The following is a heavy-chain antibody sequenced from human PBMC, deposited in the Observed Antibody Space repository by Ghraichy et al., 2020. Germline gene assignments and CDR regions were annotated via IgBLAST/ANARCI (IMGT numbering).Heavy chain of an antibody. CDR2: INHSGST. Sequence: SETLSLTCEVQGGSFSGYYWTWICQPPGKGLEWIGQINHSGSTSYNESLKSRVTMSVDTSKNQISLNLSSVTAADTAVYYCARPPRAHYYLDVWGKGTTVTVSS. CDR3: ARPPRAHYYLDV. D-gene: IGHD3-10*01. V-gene: IGHV4-34*01. J-gene: IGHJ6*04. CDR1: GGSFSGYY.